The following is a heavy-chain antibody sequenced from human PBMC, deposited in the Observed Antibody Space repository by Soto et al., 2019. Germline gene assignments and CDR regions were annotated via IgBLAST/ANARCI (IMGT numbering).Heavy chain of an antibody. Sequence: SETLSLTCTVSGGSISSGGYYWSWIRQHPGKGLEWIGYIYYSGSTYYNPSLKSRVTISVDTSKNQFSLKLSSVTAADTAVYYCARGLYRYGSRTSFDYWGQGTLVTVSS. J-gene: IGHJ4*02. D-gene: IGHD5-18*01. V-gene: IGHV4-31*03. CDR2: IYYSGST. CDR3: ARGLYRYGSRTSFDY. CDR1: GGSISSGGYY.